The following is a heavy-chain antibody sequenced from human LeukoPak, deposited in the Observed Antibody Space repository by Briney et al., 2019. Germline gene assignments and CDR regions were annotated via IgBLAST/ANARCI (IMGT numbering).Heavy chain of an antibody. CDR1: GYTLTELS. J-gene: IGHJ5*02. D-gene: IGHD3-10*01. CDR3: ATGGLLWFGESYNWFDP. CDR2: FDPEDGET. Sequence: ASVKVSCKVSGYTLTELSMHWVRQAPGKGLEWMGGFDPEDGETIYAQKFQGRVTMTEDTSTDTAYMELSSLRSEDTAVYYCATGGLLWFGESYNWFDPWGQGTLVTVSS. V-gene: IGHV1-24*01.